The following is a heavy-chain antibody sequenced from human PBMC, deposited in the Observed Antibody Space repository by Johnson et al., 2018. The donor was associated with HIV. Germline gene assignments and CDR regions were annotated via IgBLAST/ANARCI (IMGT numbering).Heavy chain of an antibody. CDR1: RFTFSSYA. D-gene: IGHD5-24*01. Sequence: QVQLVESGGGVVQPGRSLRLSCAASRFTFSSYAMHWVRQAPGKGLEWVAVISYDGSKRYYADSVRGRFTISRDNSKNTLYLQVNGLKVEDTAVFYCARVGRGEMATAPLDAFDIWGQGTMVTVSS. CDR3: ARVGRGEMATAPLDAFDI. V-gene: IGHV3-30*01. CDR2: ISYDGSKR. J-gene: IGHJ3*02.